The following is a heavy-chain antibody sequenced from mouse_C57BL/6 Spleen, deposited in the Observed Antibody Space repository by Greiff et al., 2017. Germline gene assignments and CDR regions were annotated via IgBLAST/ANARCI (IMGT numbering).Heavy chain of an antibody. CDR3: AREEQLRLRRGYFDY. D-gene: IGHD3-2*02. Sequence: EVKLMESGPVLVKPGASVKMSCKASVYTFTDYYMNWVKQSHGKSLEWIGVINPYNGGTSYNQKVKGKATLTVDKSSSTAYMELNSLTSEDSAVYYCAREEQLRLRRGYFDYWGQGTTLTVSS. CDR2: INPYNGGT. V-gene: IGHV1-19*01. J-gene: IGHJ2*01. CDR1: VYTFTDYY.